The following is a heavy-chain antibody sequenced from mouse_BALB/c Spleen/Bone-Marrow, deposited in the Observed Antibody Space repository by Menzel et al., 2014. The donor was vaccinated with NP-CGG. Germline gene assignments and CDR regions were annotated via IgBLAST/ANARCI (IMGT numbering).Heavy chain of an antibody. D-gene: IGHD2-3*01. J-gene: IGHJ4*01. V-gene: IGHV5-17*02. CDR2: ISTGSSTI. CDR1: GLTFSSFG. CDR3: ARSDGAMDY. Sequence: EVKLVESGGGLVQPGGSRKLSCAASGLTFSSFGMHWVRQAPEKGLEWVAYISTGSSTIYYADTVKGRFTISRDNPKNTLFLQMTSLRSEDTAMYYCARSDGAMDYWGQGTSVTVSS.